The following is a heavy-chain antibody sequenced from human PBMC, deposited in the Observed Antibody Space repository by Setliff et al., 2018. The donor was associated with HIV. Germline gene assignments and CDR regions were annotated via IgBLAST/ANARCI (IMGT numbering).Heavy chain of an antibody. J-gene: IGHJ4*02. CDR2: IKSKTDGGTT. Sequence: GGSLRLSCATSGFTFTNAWMSWVRQAPGKGLEWVGRIKSKTDGGTTDYAAPVKGRFTISRDDSKNMLYLQMNNLITEDTAVYYCTTDLGLSYGSGSRFDYWGQGTLVTVSS. D-gene: IGHD3-10*01. V-gene: IGHV3-15*01. CDR1: GFTFTNAW. CDR3: TTDLGLSYGSGSRFDY.